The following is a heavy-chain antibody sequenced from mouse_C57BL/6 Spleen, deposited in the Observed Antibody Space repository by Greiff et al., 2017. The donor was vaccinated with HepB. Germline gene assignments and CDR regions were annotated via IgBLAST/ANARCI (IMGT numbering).Heavy chain of an antibody. D-gene: IGHD2-12*01. CDR2: IYPGDGDT. V-gene: IGHV1-82*01. CDR3: ARGDYSYFDY. CDR1: GYAFSSSW. J-gene: IGHJ2*01. Sequence: QVQLKESGPELVKPGASVKISCKASGYAFSSSWMNWVKQRPGKGLEWIGRIYPGDGDTNYNGKFKGKATLTADKSSSTAYMQLSSLTSEDSAVYFCARGDYSYFDYWGQGTTLTVSS.